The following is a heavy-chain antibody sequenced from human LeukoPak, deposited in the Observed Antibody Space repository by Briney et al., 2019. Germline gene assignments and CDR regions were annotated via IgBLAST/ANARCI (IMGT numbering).Heavy chain of an antibody. J-gene: IGHJ4*02. V-gene: IGHV3-30*18. CDR3: AKDGIFGVVLDYFDY. Sequence: GGSLRLSCAASGFTFSSYGMHWVRQAPGKGLEWVAVISYDGSNKYYADSVKGRFTISRDNSKNTLYLQMNSLRAEDTAVYYCAKDGIFGVVLDYFDYWGQGALVTVSS. D-gene: IGHD3-3*02. CDR2: ISYDGSNK. CDR1: GFTFSSYG.